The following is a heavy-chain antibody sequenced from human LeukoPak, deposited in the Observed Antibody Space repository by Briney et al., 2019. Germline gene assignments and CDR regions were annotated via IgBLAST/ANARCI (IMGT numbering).Heavy chain of an antibody. D-gene: IGHD2-2*01. CDR2: INHSGST. J-gene: IGHJ4*02. Sequence: PSETLSLTCAVYGGSFSGYYWSWIRQPPGKGLEWIGEINHSGSTNYNPSLKSRVTISVDTSKNQFSLKLSSVTAADTAVYYCAKDRIPPPRCSSTSCYGVLGYWGQGTLVTVSS. CDR3: AKDRIPPPRCSSTSCYGVLGY. V-gene: IGHV4-34*01. CDR1: GGSFSGYY.